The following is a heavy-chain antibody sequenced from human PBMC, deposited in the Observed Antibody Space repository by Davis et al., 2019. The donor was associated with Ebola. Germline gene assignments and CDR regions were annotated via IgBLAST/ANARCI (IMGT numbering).Heavy chain of an antibody. J-gene: IGHJ4*02. V-gene: IGHV4-30-2*01. Sequence: PSETLSLTCAVSGGSISSGGYSWSWIRQPPGMGLEWIGYIYHSGSTYYNPSLKSRVTISVDRAKNQFSLKLSSVTAADTAVYYCARAQGSYCSSTSCYTGYYFDYWGQGTLVTVSS. D-gene: IGHD2-2*02. CDR2: IYHSGST. CDR3: ARAQGSYCSSTSCYTGYYFDY. CDR1: GGSISSGGYS.